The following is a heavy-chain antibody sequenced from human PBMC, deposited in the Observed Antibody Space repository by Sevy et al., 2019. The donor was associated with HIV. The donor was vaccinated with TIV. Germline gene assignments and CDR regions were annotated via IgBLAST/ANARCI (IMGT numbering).Heavy chain of an antibody. CDR2: IKEDGSEK. CDR3: ASTPGTIAAADYFFDY. V-gene: IGHV3-7*01. J-gene: IGHJ4*02. CDR1: GFTFSRNW. D-gene: IGHD6-13*01. Sequence: GGSLRLSCAASGFTFSRNWMTWVRQAPGKGLEWVANIKEDGSEKYYVGAVKGRFTISRDNAKKSLYLQMDSLRADDTAMYFCASTPGTIAAADYFFDYWGQGTLVTVSS.